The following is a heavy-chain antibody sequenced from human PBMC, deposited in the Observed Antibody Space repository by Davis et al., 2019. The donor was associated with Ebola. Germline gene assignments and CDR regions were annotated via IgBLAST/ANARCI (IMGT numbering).Heavy chain of an antibody. CDR1: GYTFTSYG. CDR2: ISAYNGNT. Sequence: ASVKVSCRASGYTFTSYGISWVRQAPGQGLEWMGWISAYNGNTNYAQKLQGRVTMTTDTSTSTAYMELRSLRSDDTAVYYCARGYCSGGSCYSGDYWGQGTLVTVSS. V-gene: IGHV1-18*01. CDR3: ARGYCSGGSCYSGDY. D-gene: IGHD2-15*01. J-gene: IGHJ4*02.